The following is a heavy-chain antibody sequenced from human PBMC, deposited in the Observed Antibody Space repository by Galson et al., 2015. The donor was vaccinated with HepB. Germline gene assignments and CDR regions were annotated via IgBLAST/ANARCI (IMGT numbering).Heavy chain of an antibody. D-gene: IGHD1-26*01. V-gene: IGHV3-23*01. Sequence: SLRLSCAASGFTFSSYIMSWVRQAPGKGLEWVSGISGSGDIEYYADSVKGRFTISRDNSKNTVYLQMNSLRAEDTAVYYCARDPRSSGRYGPSDNWGQGTLVTVFS. J-gene: IGHJ4*02. CDR2: ISGSGDIE. CDR1: GFTFSSYI. CDR3: ARDPRSSGRYGPSDN.